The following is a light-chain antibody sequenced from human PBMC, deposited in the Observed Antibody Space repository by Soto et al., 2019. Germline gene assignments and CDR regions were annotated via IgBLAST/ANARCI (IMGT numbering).Light chain of an antibody. Sequence: DIQMNQSPSSLSASVGDRVTITCRASQSISNYLSWYQQIPGKAPKPLIYAASTLRSGVSSRFRGSGSGTDVTLTISSLKPEDFATFFCQKSYSTPCTFRQGTKGESK. V-gene: IGKV1-39*01. CDR3: QKSYSTPCT. CDR2: AAS. J-gene: IGKJ1*01. CDR1: QSISNY.